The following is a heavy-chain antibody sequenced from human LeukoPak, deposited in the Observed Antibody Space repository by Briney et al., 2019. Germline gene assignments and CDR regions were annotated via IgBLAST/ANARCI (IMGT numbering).Heavy chain of an antibody. D-gene: IGHD6-6*01. J-gene: IGHJ5*02. V-gene: IGHV1-24*01. CDR2: FDPEDGKT. CDR1: GYTLTELS. Sequence: ASVKFSCKVSGYTLTELSIHWVRQAPGKGLEWMGGFDPEDGKTIYSQKFQGRVTMTEDTSTATAYMALSSLRSEDTAVYYCIAKLEFSRSSLSVYNWFGHWGQGTLVTVSS. CDR3: IAKLEFSRSSLSVYNWFGH.